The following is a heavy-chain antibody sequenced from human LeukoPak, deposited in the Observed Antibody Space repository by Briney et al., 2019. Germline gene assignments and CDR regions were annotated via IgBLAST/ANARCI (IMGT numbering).Heavy chain of an antibody. J-gene: IGHJ6*01. CDR3: VLSSLETDCMDG. CDR1: GFAFSDTGDW. CDR2: IYWHEDK. V-gene: IGHV2-5*01. Sequence: SGPTLVNATQLHTLTCTSSGFAFSDTGDWVGWVREPPAEGLEWRALIYWHEDKVYNAPLKSRLAITRDASKNRVMLTMTTLDPRDTAPYYCVLSSLETDCMDGWGEGAAVTVSS.